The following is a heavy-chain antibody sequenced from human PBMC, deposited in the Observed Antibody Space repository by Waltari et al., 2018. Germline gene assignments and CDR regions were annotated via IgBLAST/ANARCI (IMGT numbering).Heavy chain of an antibody. CDR3: ARRLGRESREAVDY. CDR2: ICSGGST. Sequence: QVQLQESGPGLVKPSETLSLTCTVSGGSISGSYWGWIRRPAGKGLGWIGRICSGGSTAYAPSRKRRPTMSVDTSRNQFSRKLSSVTAAATAVYYCARRLGRESREAVDYWGQGTLVTVSS. CDR1: GGSISGSY. J-gene: IGHJ4*02. D-gene: IGHD3-10*01. V-gene: IGHV4-4*07.